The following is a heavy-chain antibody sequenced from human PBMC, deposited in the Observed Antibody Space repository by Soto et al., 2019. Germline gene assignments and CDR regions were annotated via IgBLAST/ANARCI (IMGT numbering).Heavy chain of an antibody. J-gene: IGHJ4*02. CDR2: ISYDGSNK. CDR3: AKVLFEEGGGGSDY. D-gene: IGHD3-10*02. CDR1: GFTFSSYG. Sequence: QVQLVESGGGVVQPGRSLRLSCAASGFTFSSYGMHWVRQAPGKGLEWVAVISYDGSNKYYADSVKGRFTISRDNSKNPLYLQMNSLGGEDTAVYYCAKVLFEEGGGGSDYWGQGTLVTVSS. V-gene: IGHV3-30*18.